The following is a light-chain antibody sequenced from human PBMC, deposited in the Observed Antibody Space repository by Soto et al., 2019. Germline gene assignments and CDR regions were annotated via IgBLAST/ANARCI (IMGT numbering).Light chain of an antibody. V-gene: IGLV1-47*01. CDR3: ATWDDSLGGPYWV. CDR2: RNN. J-gene: IGLJ3*02. CDR1: SSNIGNNY. Sequence: QSVLTQPPSASGTPGQRVTIPCSGSSSNIGNNYVSWYLQLPGTAPKLLIYRNNQRPSGVSDRFSGSKSGSSASLAISGLRSGDEADYFCATWDDSLGGPYWVFGGGTQLTVL.